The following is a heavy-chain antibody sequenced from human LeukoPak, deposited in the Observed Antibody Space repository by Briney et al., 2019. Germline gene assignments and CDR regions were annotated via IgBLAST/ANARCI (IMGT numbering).Heavy chain of an antibody. CDR1: GFTVSSNY. V-gene: IGHV3-66*01. CDR3: ASSLTDAFDI. D-gene: IGHD1-14*01. J-gene: IGHJ3*02. CDR2: IYSGGST. Sequence: GGSLRLSCAASGFTVSSNYMSWVRQAPGKGLEWVSVIYSGGSTYYADSVKGRFTISRDNSKNPLYLQMNSLRAEDTAVYYCASSLTDAFDIWGQGTMVTVSS.